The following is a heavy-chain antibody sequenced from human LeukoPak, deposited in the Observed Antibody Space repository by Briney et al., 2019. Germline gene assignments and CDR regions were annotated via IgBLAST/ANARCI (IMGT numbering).Heavy chain of an antibody. D-gene: IGHD1-7*01. J-gene: IGHJ4*02. V-gene: IGHV4-39*01. CDR3: ASSSRRTNLVDY. CDR2: IYYSGST. CDR1: GGSISRSSYY. Sequence: PSETLSLTCTVSGGSISRSSYYWGWIRQPPGKGLEWIGNIYYSGSTYYNPSLKSRVTISVDTSKNQFSLKLGSVTAADTAVYYCASSSRRTNLVDYWGQGTLVTVSS.